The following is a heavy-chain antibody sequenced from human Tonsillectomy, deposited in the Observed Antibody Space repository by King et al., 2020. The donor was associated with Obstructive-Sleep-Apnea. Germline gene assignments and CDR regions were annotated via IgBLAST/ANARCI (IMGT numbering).Heavy chain of an antibody. D-gene: IGHD3-10*01. V-gene: IGHV1-69*04. CDR1: GATFSSCA. Sequence: QLVQSGAEVKKPGSSVKVSCKAPGATFSSCAFSWWRHAPGQRLEWIGRIIPILIVVHYAQKSQGRVTITADKSTSPAYMELSSLTAEDTAVYYCARGGVTMVREMDVWGQGTTVTVSS. CDR3: ARGGVTMVREMDV. J-gene: IGHJ6*01. CDR2: IIPILIVV.